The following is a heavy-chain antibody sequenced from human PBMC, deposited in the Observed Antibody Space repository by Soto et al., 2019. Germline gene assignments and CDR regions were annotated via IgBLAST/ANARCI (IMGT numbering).Heavy chain of an antibody. CDR1: GVSISTNNW. CDR2: IHHSGDT. J-gene: IGHJ6*02. Sequence: SETLSLTCAVSGVSISTNNWWSWVRQPPGKGLEWIGEIHHSGDTNYNPSLKSRVTISVDKSTNQFSLRLSSVTAADTAVYYCTTIKNDDRRGYYNLDVWGQGTTVTVSS. CDR3: TTIKNDDRRGYYNLDV. V-gene: IGHV4-4*02. D-gene: IGHD3-22*01.